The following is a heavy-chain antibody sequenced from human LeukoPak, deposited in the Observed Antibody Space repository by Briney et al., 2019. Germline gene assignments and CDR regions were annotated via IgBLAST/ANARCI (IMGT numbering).Heavy chain of an antibody. Sequence: PGGSLRLSCAASGFTFSSYSMNWVRQAPGKGLEWGSSITSSSSYINYAESVKGRFTISRDNAKNSLYLQMNGLRAEDTAVYYCARDLGDSSGWYDAFDIWGQGTMVTVSS. D-gene: IGHD6-19*01. CDR2: ITSSSSYI. CDR1: GFTFSSYS. J-gene: IGHJ3*02. V-gene: IGHV3-21*01. CDR3: ARDLGDSSGWYDAFDI.